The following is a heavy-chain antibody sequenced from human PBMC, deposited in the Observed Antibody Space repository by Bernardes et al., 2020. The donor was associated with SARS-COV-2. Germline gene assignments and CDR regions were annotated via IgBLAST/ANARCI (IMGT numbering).Heavy chain of an antibody. CDR3: AKLRSVLWIHPYYNAMDA. Sequence: GGSLRLSCEASGFTFNNFCMHWVRQAPGKGLEWVAGISYEGSIQHYADSVKGRFTISRDSSKNTVYLQMNTLRPEDTAVYYCAKLRSVLWIHPYYNAMDAWGQGTTVTVSS. CDR1: GFTFNNFC. D-gene: IGHD2-2*01. CDR2: ISYEGSIQ. V-gene: IGHV3-30*18. J-gene: IGHJ6*02.